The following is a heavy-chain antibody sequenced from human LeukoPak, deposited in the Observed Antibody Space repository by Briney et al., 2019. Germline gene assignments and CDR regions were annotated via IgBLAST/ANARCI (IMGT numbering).Heavy chain of an antibody. Sequence: ASVKVSCKASGGTFSSYAISWVRQAPGQGLEWMGGIIPIFGTANYAQKFQGRVTITAAESTSTAYMELSSLRSEDTAVYYCASTMVRGVIITYDAFDIWGQGTMVTVSS. D-gene: IGHD3-10*01. CDR3: ASTMVRGVIITYDAFDI. CDR2: IIPIFGTA. V-gene: IGHV1-69*01. CDR1: GGTFSSYA. J-gene: IGHJ3*02.